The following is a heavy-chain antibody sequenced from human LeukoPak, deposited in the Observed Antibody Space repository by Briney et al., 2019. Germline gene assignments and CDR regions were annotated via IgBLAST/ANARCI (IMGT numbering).Heavy chain of an antibody. V-gene: IGHV3-30*02. CDR3: AKDISKTYSSSSGPNDY. Sequence: PGGSLRLSCAASGFDFRTHGMHWVRQAPGKGLEWVAVIWYDGSNKYYADSVKGRFTISRDNSKNTLYLQMNSLRAEDTALYYCAKDISKTYSSSSGPNDYWGQGTLVTVSS. CDR2: IWYDGSNK. D-gene: IGHD6-6*01. J-gene: IGHJ4*02. CDR1: GFDFRTHG.